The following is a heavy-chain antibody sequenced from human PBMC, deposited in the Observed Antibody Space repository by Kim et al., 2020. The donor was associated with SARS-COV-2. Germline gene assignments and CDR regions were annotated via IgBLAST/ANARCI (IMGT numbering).Heavy chain of an antibody. J-gene: IGHJ1*01. CDR3: AHRRGWDHSSYFQH. CDR2: IYWDDDK. Sequence: SGPTLVNPTQTLTLTCTFSGFSLSTSGVGVGWIRQPPGKALEWLALIYWDDDKRYSPSLKRRLTITKDTSKNQVVLTMTNMDPVDTATYYCAHRRGWDHSSYFQHWGQGTLVTVSS. CDR1: GFSLSTSGVG. D-gene: IGHD6-19*01. V-gene: IGHV2-5*02.